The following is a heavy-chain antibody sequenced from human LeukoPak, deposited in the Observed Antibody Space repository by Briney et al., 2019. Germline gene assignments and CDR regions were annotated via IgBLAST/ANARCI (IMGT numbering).Heavy chain of an antibody. J-gene: IGHJ5*02. V-gene: IGHV1-2*02. CDR2: INPNSGGT. Sequence: GSVRVSCKASGYTFTGYYMHWVRQAPGQGLEWMGWINPNSGGTNYAQKFQGRVTMTRDTSISTAYMELSRLRSDDTAVYYCARRRHGNWFDPWGQGTLVTVPS. CDR1: GYTFTGYY. CDR3: ARRRHGNWFDP.